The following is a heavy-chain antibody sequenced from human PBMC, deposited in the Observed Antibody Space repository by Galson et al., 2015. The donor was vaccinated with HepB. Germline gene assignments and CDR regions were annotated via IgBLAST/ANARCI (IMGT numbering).Heavy chain of an antibody. D-gene: IGHD2-15*01. CDR2: IIPIFGPA. J-gene: IGHJ5*02. CDR3: AREGDCSGGSCYWKSARTYNWFDP. CDR1: GGTFSSYA. V-gene: IGHV1-69*13. Sequence: SVKVSCKASGGTFSSYAISWVRQAPGQGLEWMGGIIPIFGPANYAQKFQGRVTITADESTSTAYMELSSLRSEDTAVYYCAREGDCSGGSCYWKSARTYNWFDPWGQGTLVTVSS.